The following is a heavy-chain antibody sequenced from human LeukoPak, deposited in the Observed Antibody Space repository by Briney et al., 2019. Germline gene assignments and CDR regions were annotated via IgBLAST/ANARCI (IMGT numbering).Heavy chain of an antibody. D-gene: IGHD1-26*01. J-gene: IGHJ4*02. Sequence: SVKVSCKASGGTFSSYVISWVRQAPGQGLEWMGRIIPILGIANYAQKFQGRVTITADKSTSTAYMELSSLRSEDTAVYYCARPRSGSRILFDYWGQGTLVTVSS. CDR3: ARPRSGSRILFDY. CDR2: IIPILGIA. CDR1: GGTFSSYV. V-gene: IGHV1-69*04.